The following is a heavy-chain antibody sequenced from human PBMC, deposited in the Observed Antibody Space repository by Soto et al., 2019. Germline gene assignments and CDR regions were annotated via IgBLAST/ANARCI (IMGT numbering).Heavy chain of an antibody. CDR1: GFSFSTYA. D-gene: IGHD3-9*01. CDR2: ISYDGDHK. J-gene: IGHJ4*02. V-gene: IGHV3-30-3*01. Sequence: QVQLVESGGGVVQPGRSLRLSCAASGFSFSTYAMHWVRQTPGKGLEWVAVISYDGDHKYYPDSVKGRFTISRDNSKNTLYLLMNSLRSEDTAIYYCARDPAPQDNDNFTGYFHFDYWGQGTLVTVSS. CDR3: ARDPAPQDNDNFTGYFHFDY.